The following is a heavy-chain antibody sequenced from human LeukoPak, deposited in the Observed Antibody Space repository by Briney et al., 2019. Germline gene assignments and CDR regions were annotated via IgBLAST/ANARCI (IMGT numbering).Heavy chain of an antibody. CDR2: IKSKTDGGTT. CDR3: TTVYCSSTSCFR. CDR1: GFTFSNSW. V-gene: IGHV3-15*01. J-gene: IGHJ4*02. D-gene: IGHD2-2*01. Sequence: GGSLRLSCAASGFTFSNSWMSWVRQAPGKGLEWVGRIKSKTDGGTTDYAAPVKGRFTISRDDSKNTLYLQMNSLKTEDTAVYYCTTVYCSSTSCFRWGQGTLVTVSS.